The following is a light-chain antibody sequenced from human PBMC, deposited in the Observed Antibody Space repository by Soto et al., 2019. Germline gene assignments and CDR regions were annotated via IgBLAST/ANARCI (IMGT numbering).Light chain of an antibody. V-gene: IGLV2-23*02. CDR2: EVI. Sequence: SVLTPVASVSVYPGQLIIISCTGTSSDVGTFNLVSWYQQHPGKAPRLMIYEVIKRPSGVSNRFSGSKSGNTASLTISGLHAEDEADYYCCSYAGSSVYVFGTGTKVTVL. CDR1: SSDVGTFNL. J-gene: IGLJ1*01. CDR3: CSYAGSSVYV.